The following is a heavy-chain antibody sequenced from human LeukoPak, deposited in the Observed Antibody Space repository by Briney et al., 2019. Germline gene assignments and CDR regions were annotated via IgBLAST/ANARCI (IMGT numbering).Heavy chain of an antibody. Sequence: GGSLRLSCAASGFTFRSYGMHWVRQAPGRGLEWVAVIWYEGSDKHYADSVKGRFTISRDNSKNTLYLQLSSLRAEDTAVYYCARGSSSWYYFDYWGQGTLVTVSS. CDR1: GFTFRSYG. CDR2: IWYEGSDK. V-gene: IGHV3-33*01. J-gene: IGHJ4*02. CDR3: ARGSSSWYYFDY. D-gene: IGHD6-13*01.